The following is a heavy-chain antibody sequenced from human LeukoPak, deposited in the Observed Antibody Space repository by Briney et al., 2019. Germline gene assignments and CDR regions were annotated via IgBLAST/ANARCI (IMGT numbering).Heavy chain of an antibody. J-gene: IGHJ4*02. D-gene: IGHD3-3*01. V-gene: IGHV1-8*03. CDR2: MNPNSGNT. Sequence: ASVKVSCKASGYTFTSYDINWVRQATGQGLEWMGCMNPNSGNTGYAQKFQGRVTITRNTSISTAYMELSSLRSEDTAVYYCARACPGFWSGYCNVDYWGQGTLVTVSS. CDR3: ARACPGFWSGYCNVDY. CDR1: GYTFTSYD.